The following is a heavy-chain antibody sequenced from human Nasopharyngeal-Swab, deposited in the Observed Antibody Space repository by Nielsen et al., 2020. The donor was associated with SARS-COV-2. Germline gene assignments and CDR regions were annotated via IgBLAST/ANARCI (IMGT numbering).Heavy chain of an antibody. CDR3: ARLPYSSTSYYALDS. D-gene: IGHD2-2*01. Sequence: VRPMPGEGLQWMGRFDPSDSYTKYSPSFEGHVTFAADKSIGTVYLQWSSLRASDTAMYYCARLPYSSTSYYALDSWGQGTLVTVSS. J-gene: IGHJ4*02. CDR2: FDPSDSYT. V-gene: IGHV5-10-1*01.